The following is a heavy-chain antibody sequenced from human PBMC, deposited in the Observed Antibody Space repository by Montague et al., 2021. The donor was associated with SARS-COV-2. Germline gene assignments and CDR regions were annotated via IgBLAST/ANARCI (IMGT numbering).Heavy chain of an antibody. CDR3: ARVSLAAAATRSDY. CDR2: TYYSGXT. V-gene: IGHV4-61*08. Sequence: SETLSLTCTVSGGSVSSGGYYWSWIRQPPGKGLEWIGYTYYSGXTXYXXXXKXRVTISLDTSKNQFSLKLTSVTAADTAVYYCARVSLAAAATRSDYWGQGTLVTVSS. CDR1: GGSVSSGGYY. J-gene: IGHJ4*02. D-gene: IGHD6-13*01.